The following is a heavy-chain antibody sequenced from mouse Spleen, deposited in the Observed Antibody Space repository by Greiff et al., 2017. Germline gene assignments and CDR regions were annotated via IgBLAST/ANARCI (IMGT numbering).Heavy chain of an antibody. CDR3: AREGYDDYGPLPY. CDR2: INPSSGYT. J-gene: IGHJ3*01. CDR1: GYTFTSYT. Sequence: VQLQQSGAELARPGASVKMSCKASGYTFTSYTMHWVKQRPGQGLEWIGYINPSSGYTKYNQKFKDKATLTADKSSSTAYMQLSSLTSEDSAVYYCAREGYDDYGPLPYWGQGTLVTVSA. D-gene: IGHD2-4*01. V-gene: IGHV1-4*01.